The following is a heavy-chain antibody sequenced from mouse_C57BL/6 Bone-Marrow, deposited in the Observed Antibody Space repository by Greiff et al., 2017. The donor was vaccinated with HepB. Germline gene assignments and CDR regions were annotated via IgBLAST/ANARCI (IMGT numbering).Heavy chain of an antibody. J-gene: IGHJ1*03. D-gene: IGHD1-1*01. V-gene: IGHV8-12*01. CDR2: IYWDDDK. Sequence: QVTLKVCGPGILQSSQTLSLTCSFSGFSLSTSGMGVSWICQPSGKGLEWLAHIYWDDDKRYNPSLKSRLTISKDTSRNQVFLKITSVDTADTATCVCARRSLYYGSSYWYFDVWGTGTTVTVST. CDR1: GFSLSTSGMG. CDR3: ARRSLYYGSSYWYFDV.